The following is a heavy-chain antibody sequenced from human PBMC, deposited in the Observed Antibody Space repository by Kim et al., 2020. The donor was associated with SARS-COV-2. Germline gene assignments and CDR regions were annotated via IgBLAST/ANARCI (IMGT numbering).Heavy chain of an antibody. Sequence: YADSGKGRFTIARDNSNNTRYLQMSSLRVEDTAVYYCARSGSRGYYFFDYWGQGTLVTVSS. CDR3: ARSGSRGYYFFDY. D-gene: IGHD3-22*01. V-gene: IGHV3-23*01. J-gene: IGHJ4*02.